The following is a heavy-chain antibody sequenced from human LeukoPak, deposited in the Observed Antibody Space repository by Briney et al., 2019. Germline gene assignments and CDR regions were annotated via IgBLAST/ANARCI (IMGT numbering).Heavy chain of an antibody. V-gene: IGHV4-39*06. CDR2: ISYTGST. CDR3: ARGEQQLGKFDY. D-gene: IGHD6-13*01. Sequence: SETLSLTCSVSGDSIRSGTYSWGWIRQPPGKGLEWIGSISYTGSTYYNPSLKSRVTISVDTSKNQFPLKMSSVTAADTAVYYCARGEQQLGKFDYWGQGTLVTVSS. J-gene: IGHJ4*02. CDR1: GDSIRSGTYS.